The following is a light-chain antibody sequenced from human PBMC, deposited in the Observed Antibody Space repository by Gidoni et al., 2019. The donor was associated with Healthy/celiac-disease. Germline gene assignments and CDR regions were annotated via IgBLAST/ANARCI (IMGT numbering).Light chain of an antibody. CDR1: QDISNY. CDR3: QQYDNLPALT. J-gene: IGKJ4*01. CDR2: DAS. Sequence: DIKMTQSPSSLSASVGERVTITCQASQDISNYLNWYQQKPGKAPKLLIYDASNLETGVPSRFSGSGSGTDFTFTISSLQPEDIATYYCQQYDNLPALTFGGXTKVEIK. V-gene: IGKV1-33*01.